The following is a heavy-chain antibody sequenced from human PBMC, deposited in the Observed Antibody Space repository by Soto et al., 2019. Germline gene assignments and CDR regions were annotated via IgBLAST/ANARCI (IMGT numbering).Heavy chain of an antibody. D-gene: IGHD2-15*01. CDR3: AKGGLQYCSGGSCTYYYGLDV. CDR1: GFTFSSYS. J-gene: IGHJ6*02. Sequence: QVQLVESGGGVVQPGRSLSLSCAASGFTFSSYSIHWVRQAPGKGLEWVAVISYDGSNKYYADSVKGRFSLSRDNSKNTLSMQMNSLRPEDTAVYYCAKGGLQYCSGGSCTYYYGLDVWGHGTTVTVSS. V-gene: IGHV3-30*18. CDR2: ISYDGSNK.